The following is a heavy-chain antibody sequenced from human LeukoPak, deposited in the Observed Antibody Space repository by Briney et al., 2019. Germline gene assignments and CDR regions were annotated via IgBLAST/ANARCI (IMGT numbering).Heavy chain of an antibody. CDR3: ARGVAISSSGWYDTFDY. Sequence: PGGSLRLSCAASGFTFSNSAMYWVRQAPGKGLEFVSVISTNGDRTDYADSVKGRFTISRDNSKNTLYLQMGSLRADDMAVYYCARGVAISSSGWYDTFDYWGQGALVTISS. CDR1: GFTFSNSA. CDR2: ISTNGDRT. V-gene: IGHV3-64*02. J-gene: IGHJ4*02. D-gene: IGHD6-19*01.